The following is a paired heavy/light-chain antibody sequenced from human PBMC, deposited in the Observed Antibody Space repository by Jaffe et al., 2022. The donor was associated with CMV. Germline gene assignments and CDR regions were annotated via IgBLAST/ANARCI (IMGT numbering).Heavy chain of an antibody. Sequence: QEQLQESGPGLVKPSETLSLTCTVSGGSISSYYWSWIRQPPGKGLEWIANIHKIGTTNHNPSLKSRVTISVDTSMNQVSLKLRSVTAADTAVYFCARGLYSSTWFSLENDWGQGTRVTVSS. CDR1: GGSISSYY. CDR3: ARGLYSSTWFSLEND. J-gene: IGHJ4*02. D-gene: IGHD6-13*01. V-gene: IGHV4-59*01. CDR2: IHKIGTT.
Light chain of an antibody. J-gene: IGLJ1*01. CDR1: SSNIGNNY. V-gene: IGLV1-51*01. Sequence: QSVLTQPPSVSAAPGQKVTISCSGSSSNIGNNYVSWYQQLPGTAPKLLIYDNDKRPSGIPGRFSGSKSATSATLGITGLQTGDEADYYCGAWDTSLSAYVFGTGTKVDVL. CDR2: DND. CDR3: GAWDTSLSAYV.